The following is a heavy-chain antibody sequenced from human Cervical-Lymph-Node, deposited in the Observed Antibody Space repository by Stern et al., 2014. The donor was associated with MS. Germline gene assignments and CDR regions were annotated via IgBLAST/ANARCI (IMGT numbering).Heavy chain of an antibody. CDR1: GDAISSYY. CDR3: ARGGHCSSGSCYDYYGLDV. CDR2: IYYNGGT. J-gene: IGHJ6*02. V-gene: IGHV4-59*01. D-gene: IGHD2-2*01. Sequence: VQLVESGPRLVKPSETLSLTCIVSGDAISSYYWTWIRQPPGKGLEWIGYIYYNGGTKYNPSLKSRVTMSVDTSKNQFSLNVSSVTAADTAVYYCARGGHCSSGSCYDYYGLDVWGQGTTVTVSS.